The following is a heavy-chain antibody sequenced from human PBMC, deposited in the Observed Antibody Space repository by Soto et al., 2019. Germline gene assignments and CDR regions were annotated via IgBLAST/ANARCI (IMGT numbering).Heavy chain of an antibody. CDR2: ISGSGDST. Sequence: GGSLRLSCSGSGFTFSSVAMTWVRQAPGKGLEWVSSISGSGDSTYYGPSLRSRLTITKDTSKNQVVLTMTNMDPMDTGTYYCAHKGPEDWPLDYWGQGTLVTVSS. J-gene: IGHJ4*02. D-gene: IGHD3-9*01. V-gene: IGHV3-23*01. CDR1: GFTFSSVA. CDR3: AHKGPEDWPLDY.